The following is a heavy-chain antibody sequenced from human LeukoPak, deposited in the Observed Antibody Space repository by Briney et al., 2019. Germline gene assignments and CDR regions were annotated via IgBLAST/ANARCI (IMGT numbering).Heavy chain of an antibody. CDR3: ARKGYCSGGSCYSDDAFDI. J-gene: IGHJ3*02. D-gene: IGHD2-15*01. CDR2: IIPIFGTA. Sequence: SVKVSCKASGGTFSSYAISWVRQAPGQGLEWMGRIIPIFGTANYAQKFQGRVTITTDESTSTAYMELSSPRSEDTAVYYCARKGYCSGGSCYSDDAFDIWGQGTMATVSS. V-gene: IGHV1-69*05. CDR1: GGTFSSYA.